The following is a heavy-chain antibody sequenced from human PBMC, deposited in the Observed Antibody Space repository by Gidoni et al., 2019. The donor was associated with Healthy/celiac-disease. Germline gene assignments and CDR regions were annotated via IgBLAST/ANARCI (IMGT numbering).Heavy chain of an antibody. CDR2: IYYSGST. J-gene: IGHJ4*02. V-gene: IGHV4-39*01. D-gene: IGHD3-10*01. CDR3: ARHAGARSFDY. Sequence: QLQLQESGPGLVKPSETLSLTCTVSGGSISSSSYYWGWIRQPPGKGLEWIGSIYYSGSTYYNPSLKSRVTISVDTSKNQFSLKLSSVTAADTAVYYCARHAGARSFDYWGQGTLVTVSS. CDR1: GGSISSSSYY.